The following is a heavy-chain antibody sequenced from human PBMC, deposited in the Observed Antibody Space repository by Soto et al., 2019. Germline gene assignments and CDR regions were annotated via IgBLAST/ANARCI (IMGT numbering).Heavy chain of an antibody. Sequence: ASVKVSCKASGGTFNTSAISWVRQAPGQGLDWMGGIIPIFGTANYAQKFQGRVTIIADESTGTAYMELSRLRSEDTAVYYCASRGIVAATRRGFEDWGQGTLVTVSS. V-gene: IGHV1-69*13. CDR2: IIPIFGTA. J-gene: IGHJ4*02. CDR3: ASRGIVAATRRGFED. D-gene: IGHD1-26*01. CDR1: GGTFNTSA.